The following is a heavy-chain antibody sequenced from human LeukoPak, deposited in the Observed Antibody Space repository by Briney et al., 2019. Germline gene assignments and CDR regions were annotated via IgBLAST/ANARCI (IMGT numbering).Heavy chain of an antibody. Sequence: SETLSLTCTVSGGSISSYYWSWIRQPPGKGLEWIGYIYYSGSTNYNPSLKSRVTISVDTSKNQFSLKLSSVTAADTAVYYCARSSTFYYDSSGYSDAFDIWGQGTMVTVSS. CDR1: GGSISSYY. J-gene: IGHJ3*02. V-gene: IGHV4-59*08. CDR3: ARSSTFYYDSSGYSDAFDI. D-gene: IGHD3-22*01. CDR2: IYYSGST.